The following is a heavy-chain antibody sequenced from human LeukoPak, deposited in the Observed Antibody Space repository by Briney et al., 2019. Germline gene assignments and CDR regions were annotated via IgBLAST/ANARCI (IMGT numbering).Heavy chain of an antibody. CDR1: GGSISSYY. D-gene: IGHD3-10*01. CDR2: IYTSGST. CDR3: ATELWFGEIFPYFDY. Sequence: SETLTLTCTVSGGSISSYYWSWIRQPAGKGLEWIGRIYTSGSTNYNPSLKSRVTMSVDTSKNQFSLKLSSVTAADTAVYYCATELWFGEIFPYFDYWGQGTLVTVSS. J-gene: IGHJ4*02. V-gene: IGHV4-4*07.